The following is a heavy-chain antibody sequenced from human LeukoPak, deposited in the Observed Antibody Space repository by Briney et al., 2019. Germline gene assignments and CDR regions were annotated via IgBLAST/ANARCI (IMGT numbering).Heavy chain of an antibody. V-gene: IGHV4-4*07. CDR3: VRGHCSGGSCEGEFDY. CDR2: IYTSGST. CDR1: GGSISSYY. J-gene: IGHJ4*02. Sequence: SETLSLTCTVSGGSISSYYWSWIRQPAGKGLEWIGRIYTSGSTNYNPSLKSRVTMSVDTSKNQFSLKLSSVTAADTAVYYCVRGHCSGGSCEGEFDYWGQGTLATLSS. D-gene: IGHD2-15*01.